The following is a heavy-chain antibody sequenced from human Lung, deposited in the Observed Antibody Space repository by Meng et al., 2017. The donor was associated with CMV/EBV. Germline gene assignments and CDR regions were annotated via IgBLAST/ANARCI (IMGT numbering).Heavy chain of an antibody. CDR3: ARGTGYSSSSGVY. Sequence: ASXXVSXKASGYTFTGYYMHWVRQAPGQGLEWMGWINPNSGGTNYAQKFQGRVTMTRDTSISTAYMELSRLRSDDTAVYYCARGTGYSSSSGVYWGQGTRVTVSS. CDR1: GYTFTGYY. J-gene: IGHJ4*02. D-gene: IGHD6-6*01. V-gene: IGHV1-2*02. CDR2: INPNSGGT.